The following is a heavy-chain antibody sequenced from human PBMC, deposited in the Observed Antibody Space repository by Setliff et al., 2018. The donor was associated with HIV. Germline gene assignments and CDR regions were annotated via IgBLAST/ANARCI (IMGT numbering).Heavy chain of an antibody. Sequence: GASVKVSCKTSGYTFTTYAIHWVRQAPGQRLEWMGWINGGNGHTKSSERFQGRVTFSRDSSASTAQMELSSLTSEDTAVYLCARGMIRGAIITEFDSWGQGTLVTVSS. CDR2: INGGNGHT. J-gene: IGHJ4*02. CDR3: ARGMIRGAIITEFDS. D-gene: IGHD3-10*01. V-gene: IGHV1-3*01. CDR1: GYTFTTYA.